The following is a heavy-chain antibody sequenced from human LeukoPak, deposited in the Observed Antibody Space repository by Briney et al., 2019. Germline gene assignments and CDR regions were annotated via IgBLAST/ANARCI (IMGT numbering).Heavy chain of an antibody. CDR3: AREAGGYYDFWSGSYVDY. D-gene: IGHD3-3*01. Sequence: GASVKVSCKASGGTFSSYAISWVRQAPGQGLEWMGGIIPIFGTANYAQKFQGRVTITADESTSTAYMELSSLRSEDTAVYYCAREAGGYYDFWSGSYVDYWGQGTLVIVSS. CDR2: IIPIFGTA. J-gene: IGHJ4*02. V-gene: IGHV1-69*13. CDR1: GGTFSSYA.